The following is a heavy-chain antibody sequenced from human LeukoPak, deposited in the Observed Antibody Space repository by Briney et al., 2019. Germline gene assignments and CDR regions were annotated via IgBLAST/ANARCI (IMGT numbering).Heavy chain of an antibody. CDR1: GYSFTSYW. CDR2: IYPGDSDT. CDR3: ARHAGAVAGTMDY. V-gene: IGHV5-51*01. Sequence: GASLKISCKGSGYSFTSYWIGWVRPMPGKGLEWMGIIYPGDSDTRYSPSFQGQVTISADKSISTAYLQWSSLKASDTAMYYCARHAGAVAGTMDYWGQGTLVTVSS. D-gene: IGHD6-19*01. J-gene: IGHJ4*02.